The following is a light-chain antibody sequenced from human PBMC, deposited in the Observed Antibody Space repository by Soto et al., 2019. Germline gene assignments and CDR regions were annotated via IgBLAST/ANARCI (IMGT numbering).Light chain of an antibody. CDR3: QQYNNWPPYT. J-gene: IGKJ2*01. V-gene: IGKV3-15*01. CDR1: QSVSSN. CDR2: GAS. Sequence: EIVMTQSPATLSVSPGERATLSCRASQSVSSNLAWYQQKPGQAPRLLIYGASTRATAIPASFSGSGSGTEFTLTISSLQSEDFAVYYCQQYNNWPPYTFGQGTKLEIK.